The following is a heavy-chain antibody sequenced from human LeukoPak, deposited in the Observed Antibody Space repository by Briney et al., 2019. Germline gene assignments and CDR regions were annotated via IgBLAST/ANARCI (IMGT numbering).Heavy chain of an antibody. CDR3: AKGQWCWELLPYYYYGMDV. CDR1: GFTFDDYA. J-gene: IGHJ6*02. Sequence: PGGSLRLSCAASGFTFDDYAMHWVRQAPGKGLEWVSGISWNSGSIGYADSVKGRFTISRDNAKNSLYLQMNSLRAEDTALYYCAKGQWCWELLPYYYYGMDVWGQGTTVTVSS. CDR2: ISWNSGSI. V-gene: IGHV3-9*01. D-gene: IGHD3-10*01.